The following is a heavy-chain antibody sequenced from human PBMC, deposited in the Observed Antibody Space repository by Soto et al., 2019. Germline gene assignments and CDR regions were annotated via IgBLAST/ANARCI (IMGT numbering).Heavy chain of an antibody. CDR2: INHSGST. CDR3: ARHPSSLANMVRGDGLDS. D-gene: IGHD3-10*01. Sequence: PSETLSLTSAVSGGSISSGGYSCNWLRQPPGKGLEWIGEINHSGSTNYNPSLKSRVTISVDTSKNQFSLRLDDTAVYYCARHPSSLANMVRGDGLDSWGQGTPVTVSS. J-gene: IGHJ4*02. V-gene: IGHV4-30-2*03. CDR1: GGSISSGGYS.